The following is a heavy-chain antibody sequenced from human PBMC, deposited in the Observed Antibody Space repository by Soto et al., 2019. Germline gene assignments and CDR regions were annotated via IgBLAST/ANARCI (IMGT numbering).Heavy chain of an antibody. D-gene: IGHD3-9*01. CDR3: ARKSITSYDILTGYSKTQPFDD. CDR2: INHSGST. V-gene: IGHV4-34*01. CDR1: GGSFSGYY. Sequence: SETLSLTCAVYGGSFSGYYWSWIRQPPGKGLEWIGEINHSGSTNYNPSLKSRVTISVDTSKNQFSLKLSSVTAADTAVYYCARKSITSYDILTGYSKTQPFDDWGQGTLVTVSS. J-gene: IGHJ4*02.